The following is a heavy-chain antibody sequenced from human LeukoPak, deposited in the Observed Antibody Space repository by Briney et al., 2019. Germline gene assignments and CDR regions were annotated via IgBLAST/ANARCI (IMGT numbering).Heavy chain of an antibody. D-gene: IGHD3-16*02. CDR2: ISGGSDTR. J-gene: IGHJ4*02. Sequence: GGSLRLSCAASGFTFSSYSMNWVRQSPGKGLEWLSYISGGSDTRYHADSLKGRFTISRDNAKNSLYLQMNSLRAEDTAVYYCARVGYDYVWGSYRYTRNFDYWGQGTLVTVSS. CDR3: ARVGYDYVWGSYRYTRNFDY. V-gene: IGHV3-48*01. CDR1: GFTFSSYS.